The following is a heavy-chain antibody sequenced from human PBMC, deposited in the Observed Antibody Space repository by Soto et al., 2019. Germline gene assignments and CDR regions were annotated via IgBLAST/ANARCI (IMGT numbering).Heavy chain of an antibody. CDR1: GGTFSSYA. CDR3: SRDLTMVRGALEADAFDI. J-gene: IGHJ3*02. D-gene: IGHD3-10*01. Sequence: QVQLVQSGAEVKKPGSSVKVSCKASGGTFSSYAISWVRQAPGQGLEWMRGIIPIFGTANYAQKFQGRVTITADKSTSTACMELSSLRSEDTAVYYCSRDLTMVRGALEADAFDIWGPGTMVTVS. V-gene: IGHV1-69*06. CDR2: IIPIFGTA.